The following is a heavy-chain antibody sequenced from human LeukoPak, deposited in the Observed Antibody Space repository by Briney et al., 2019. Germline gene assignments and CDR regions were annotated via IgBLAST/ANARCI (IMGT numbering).Heavy chain of an antibody. CDR1: DDSITMYY. J-gene: IGHJ6*03. D-gene: IGHD1-1*01. CDR3: ARGRVSSSTWYSTYYYYFYMDV. V-gene: IGHV4-59*01. CDR2: VDHNGST. Sequence: SETLSLTCSVSDDSITMYYWTWIRQPPGKGLEWIGYVDHNGSTNFNPSLNGRVSISRDTTKNLHSLRLRSVTAADTAVYFCARGRVSSSTWYSTYYYYFYMDVWGKGTTVTVSS.